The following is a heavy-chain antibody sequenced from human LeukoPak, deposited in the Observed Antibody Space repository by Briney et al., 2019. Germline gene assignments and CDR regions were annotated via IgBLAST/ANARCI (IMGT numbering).Heavy chain of an antibody. Sequence: GRSLRLSCAASGFTFSSYGMHWVRQAPGKGLEWVAVIWYDGSNKYYADSVKGRFTISRDNSKNTLYLQMNSLRAEDTAVYYCARGSVSFPYDFWSGYWFDYWGQGTLVTVSS. CDR2: IWYDGSNK. CDR1: GFTFSSYG. CDR3: ARGSVSFPYDFWSGYWFDY. D-gene: IGHD3-3*01. V-gene: IGHV3-33*01. J-gene: IGHJ4*02.